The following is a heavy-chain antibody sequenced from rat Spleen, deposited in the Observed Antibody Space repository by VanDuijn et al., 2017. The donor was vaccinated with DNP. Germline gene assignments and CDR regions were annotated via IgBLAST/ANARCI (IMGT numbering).Heavy chain of an antibody. CDR3: ARWNSGYYAMDA. J-gene: IGHJ4*01. CDR1: GFTFSNYW. Sequence: EVQLVESGGGLVQPGRFLKLSCAVSGFTFSNYWMYWIRQAPGKGLEWVASINTDGGSPYHGDSVKGRFTISRDNAKSTLYLQMNSLRSEDMATYYCARWNSGYYAMDAWGQGTSVTVSS. CDR2: INTDGGSP. V-gene: IGHV5S23*01. D-gene: IGHD4-3*01.